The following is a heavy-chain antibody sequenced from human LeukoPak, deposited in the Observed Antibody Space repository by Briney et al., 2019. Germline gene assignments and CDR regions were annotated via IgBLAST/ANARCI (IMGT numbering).Heavy chain of an antibody. Sequence: MTSETLSLTCTVSGGSISSYYWSWIRQPPGKGLEWIGYIYYSGSTNYNPSLKSRVTISVDTSKNQFSLKLSSVTAADTAVYYCARLGGEFLAGTPSFDYWGQGTLVTVSS. V-gene: IGHV4-59*08. D-gene: IGHD6-19*01. CDR3: ARLGGEFLAGTPSFDY. CDR1: GGSISSYY. J-gene: IGHJ4*02. CDR2: IYYSGST.